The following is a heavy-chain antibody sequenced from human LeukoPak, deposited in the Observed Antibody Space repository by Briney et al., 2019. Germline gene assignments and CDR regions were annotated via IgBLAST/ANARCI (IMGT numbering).Heavy chain of an antibody. CDR2: INHSGST. J-gene: IGHJ5*02. CDR3: ARGRRIVSDNWFDP. Sequence: SETLSLTCAVYGGSFSGYYWSWIRQPPGKGLEWIGEINHSGSTNCNPSLKSRVTISVDTSKNQFSLKLSSVTAADTAVYYCARGRRIVSDNWFDPWGQGTLVTVSS. V-gene: IGHV4-34*01. CDR1: GGSFSGYY. D-gene: IGHD2-15*01.